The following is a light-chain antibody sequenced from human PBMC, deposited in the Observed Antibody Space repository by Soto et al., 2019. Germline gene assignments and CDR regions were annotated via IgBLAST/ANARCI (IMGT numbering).Light chain of an antibody. V-gene: IGKV3-15*01. Sequence: EIILTQSPASLSVSPGERATLSCRASQSVNNNLAWYQQKPGQAPRLLIYGASTRATGIRGRFRGSGSGTEFILTITSLQSEDFAVYFCQQYNNLPPDTFGQGTKLEIK. CDR1: QSVNNN. J-gene: IGKJ2*01. CDR3: QQYNNLPPDT. CDR2: GAS.